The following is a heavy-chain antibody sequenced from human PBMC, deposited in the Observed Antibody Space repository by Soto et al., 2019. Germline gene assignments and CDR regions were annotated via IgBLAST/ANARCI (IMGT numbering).Heavy chain of an antibody. CDR2: IWYDGSNK. D-gene: IGHD5-12*01. J-gene: IGHJ4*02. CDR1: GFTFSSYG. V-gene: IGHV3-33*01. Sequence: GGSLRLSCAASGFTFSSYGMHWVRQAPGKGLEWVAVIWYDGSNKYYADSVKGRFTISRDNSKNTLYLQMNSLRAEDTAVYYCARGVGRGDGYNSYYFDYWGQGTLVTVSS. CDR3: ARGVGRGDGYNSYYFDY.